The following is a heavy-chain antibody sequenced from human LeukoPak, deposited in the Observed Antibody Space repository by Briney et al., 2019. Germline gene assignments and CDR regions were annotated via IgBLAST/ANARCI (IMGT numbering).Heavy chain of an antibody. CDR3: ARIAAPGNRRLNF. CDR1: GFTFTTYD. Sequence: ASVKVSCEAAGFTFTTYDRNWVRQDAGQGLEWMGWMNPNSGNTGNAQKFQGRVTMTRNTSISTAYMELTSLTSEDTAVYFCARIAAPGNRRLNFWGQGTLVTVSS. V-gene: IGHV1-8*01. D-gene: IGHD6-13*01. J-gene: IGHJ4*02. CDR2: MNPNSGNT.